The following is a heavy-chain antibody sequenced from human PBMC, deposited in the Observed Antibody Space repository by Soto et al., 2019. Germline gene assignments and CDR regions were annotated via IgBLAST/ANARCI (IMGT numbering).Heavy chain of an antibody. CDR3: ARKAWTRLDY. V-gene: IGHV4-4*02. J-gene: IGHJ4*02. CDR2: VFHSGDV. CDR1: GGSLSASVW. D-gene: IGHD1-1*01. Sequence: QLQLQESGPGLVKPSGTLSLTCTVSGGSLSASVWWTWVRLPPGKRLEWIGEVFHSGDVNYNPSLQSRLTISLDKSTSQLSLTLTSVSAADTAVYYCARKAWTRLDYWGQGALVTVSS.